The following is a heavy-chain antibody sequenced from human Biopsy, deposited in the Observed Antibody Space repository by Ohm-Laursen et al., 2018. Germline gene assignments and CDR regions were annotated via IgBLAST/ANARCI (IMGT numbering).Heavy chain of an antibody. J-gene: IGHJ4*02. Sequence: ASVKVSCKSFGYTFGNYGISWVRQAPGQGLERMGWISVYNGNTDYPHKFQGRVTLTTDTSTSTAYMELRSLTSDDTAIYYCARDVVGRGASFFDFWGQGTSVTVSS. CDR2: ISVYNGNT. CDR3: ARDVVGRGASFFDF. D-gene: IGHD1-26*01. V-gene: IGHV1-18*01. CDR1: GYTFGNYG.